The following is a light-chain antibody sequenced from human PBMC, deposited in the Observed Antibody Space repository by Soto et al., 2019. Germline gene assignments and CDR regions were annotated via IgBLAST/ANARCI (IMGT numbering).Light chain of an antibody. CDR1: QSVSSSY. CDR3: QQYGRSPYT. V-gene: IGKV3-20*01. J-gene: IGKJ2*01. CDR2: GAS. Sequence: EIVLTQSPGTLSLSPGERATLSCRASQSVSSSYLAWYQQNPGQAPRLLIYGASSRATGIPDRFSGSGSGTDFTLSISRLEPEDFALYYCQQYGRSPYTFGQWTKLEIK.